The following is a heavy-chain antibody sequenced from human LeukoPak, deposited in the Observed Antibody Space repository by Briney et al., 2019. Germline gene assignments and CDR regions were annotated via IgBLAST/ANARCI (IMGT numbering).Heavy chain of an antibody. V-gene: IGHV3-7*03. J-gene: IGHJ2*01. Sequence: GGSLRLSCAASGFTFTNYWMSWVRQAPGKGLELVANIKQDRSEKYYVDSVKGRFTISRDNAKNSLYLQMNSLRAEDRAVYYCAKDWTGTKPFDLWGRGTLVTVSS. CDR3: AKDWTGTKPFDL. CDR2: IKQDRSEK. D-gene: IGHD3/OR15-3a*01. CDR1: GFTFTNYW.